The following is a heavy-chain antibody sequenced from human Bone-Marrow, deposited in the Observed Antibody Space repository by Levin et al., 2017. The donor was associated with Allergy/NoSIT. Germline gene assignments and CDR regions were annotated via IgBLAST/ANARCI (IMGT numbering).Heavy chain of an antibody. Sequence: SCAASGFTFSTYWMSWVRQAPGKGLEWVANIKQDGSEKYYVDSVKGRFTISRDNAKISLFLQMNNLRAEDTAVYYCARESPADYGAGFDNWGQGTLVTVSS. V-gene: IGHV3-7*01. CDR1: GFTFSTYW. J-gene: IGHJ4*02. CDR3: ARESPADYGAGFDN. CDR2: IKQDGSEK. D-gene: IGHD4-17*01.